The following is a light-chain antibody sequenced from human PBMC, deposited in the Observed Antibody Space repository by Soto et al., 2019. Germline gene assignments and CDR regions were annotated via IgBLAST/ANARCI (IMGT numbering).Light chain of an antibody. Sequence: EIVMTQSPATLSVSPGERATLSCRASQSVSSTVAWYQQNPGQPPRLLLYGASTRATGIPVRFSGNGFGTEFTLTISSLQSEDFAVYYCQQYKNWPLFGQGTRLEIK. CDR3: QQYKNWPL. J-gene: IGKJ5*01. V-gene: IGKV3-15*01. CDR2: GAS. CDR1: QSVSST.